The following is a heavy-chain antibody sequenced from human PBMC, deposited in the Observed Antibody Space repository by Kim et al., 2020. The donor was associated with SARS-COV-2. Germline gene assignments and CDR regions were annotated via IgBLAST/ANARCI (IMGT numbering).Heavy chain of an antibody. CDR1: GFTFDGYA. CDR2: ISWNSGNV. CDR3: AKSNTYSSSSAYFDL. J-gene: IGHJ2*01. Sequence: GGSLRLSCAASGFTFDGYAMHWVRQAPGKGLEWVSGISWNSGNVDYADSVKGRFAISRDNTKNSLYLQMNSLRTEDTALYYCAKSNTYSSSSAYFDLWGRGTLATVSS. D-gene: IGHD6-6*01. V-gene: IGHV3-9*01.